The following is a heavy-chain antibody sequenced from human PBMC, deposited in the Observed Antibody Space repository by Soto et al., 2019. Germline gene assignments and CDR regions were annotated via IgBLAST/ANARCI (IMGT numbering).Heavy chain of an antibody. J-gene: IGHJ4*02. D-gene: IGHD6-13*01. CDR1: GGSFSGHD. CDR3: ARGVTGYSTRWYAY. Sequence: SETLSLTCAVYGGSFSGHDCSWIRQPPGKGLEWIGEINQGGTTNYNPSLKSRVTMSVDTSKNQFSLKLSSVTAADTAVYYCARGVTGYSTRWYAYWGQGTLVTVCS. CDR2: INQGGTT. V-gene: IGHV4-34*01.